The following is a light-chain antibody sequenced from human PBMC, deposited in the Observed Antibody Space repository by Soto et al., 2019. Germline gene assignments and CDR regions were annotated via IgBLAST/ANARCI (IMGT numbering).Light chain of an antibody. V-gene: IGKV1-12*01. CDR3: QQASSLPFT. CDR1: QVISSW. CDR2: KAS. J-gene: IGKJ4*01. Sequence: DIQMTQSPSSLAASVGDRVTITCRASQVISSWLVWYQQKPGHAPKLLIYKASNLQSGVPSRFSGSASWAEFTLTISSLQPEDFATYYCQQASSLPFTFGGGNEVQIK.